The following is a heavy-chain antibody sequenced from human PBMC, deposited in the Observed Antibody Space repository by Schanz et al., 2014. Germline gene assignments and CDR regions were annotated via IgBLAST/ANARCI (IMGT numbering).Heavy chain of an antibody. CDR2: INHSANT. J-gene: IGHJ5*01. D-gene: IGHD4-17*01. V-gene: IGHV4-34*01. CDR1: GGSFSGYY. CDR3: ARSPGDFPGWFDS. Sequence: QVQLQQWGAGLLKPSETLSLTCAVDGGSFSGYYWSWIRQSPDKGLVWIGEINHSANTSYNPALKSRATITEDRSKNEFSLILSSVTAADTAVYYCARSPGDFPGWFDSWGQGTLVTVSS.